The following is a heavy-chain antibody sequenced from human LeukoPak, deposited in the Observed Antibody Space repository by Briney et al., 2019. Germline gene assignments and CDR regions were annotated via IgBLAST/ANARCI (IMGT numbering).Heavy chain of an antibody. D-gene: IGHD6-13*01. Sequence: SVKVSCKASGGTFSSYAISWVRQAPGQGLEWMGGIIPIFGTANYAQKFQGRVTITADESTSTAYMELSSLRSEDTAVYYCARVTGVTAAAAPFDYWGQGTLVTVSS. J-gene: IGHJ4*02. CDR1: GGTFSSYA. CDR3: ARVTGVTAAAAPFDY. V-gene: IGHV1-69*13. CDR2: IIPIFGTA.